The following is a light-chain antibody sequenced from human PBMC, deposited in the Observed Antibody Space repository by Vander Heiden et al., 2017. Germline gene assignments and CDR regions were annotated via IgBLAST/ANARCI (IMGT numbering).Light chain of an antibody. CDR1: QSVLYSSNNKNY. V-gene: IGKV4-1*01. J-gene: IGKJ4*01. CDR3: QQYYSTPLT. CDR2: WAS. Sequence: DIVTTQSPDSLAVSLGGRATNNCKSSQSVLYSSNNKNYLAWYQQKPGQPPKLLIYWASTRESGVPDRFSGSGSGTDFTLTISSLQAEDVAVYYCQQYYSTPLTFGGGTKVEIK.